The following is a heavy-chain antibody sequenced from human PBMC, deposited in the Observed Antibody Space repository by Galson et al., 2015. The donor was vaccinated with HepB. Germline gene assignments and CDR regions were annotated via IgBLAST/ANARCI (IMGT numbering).Heavy chain of an antibody. Sequence: SVKVSCKASGGTFSSYAISWVRQAPGQGLEWMGGIIPIFGTANYAQKFQGRVTITADESTSTAYMELSSLRSEDTAVYYCARATGGTAIGLWYFDYWGQGTLVTVSS. J-gene: IGHJ4*02. CDR3: ARATGGTAIGLWYFDY. CDR2: IIPIFGTA. CDR1: GGTFSSYA. V-gene: IGHV1-69*13. D-gene: IGHD5-18*01.